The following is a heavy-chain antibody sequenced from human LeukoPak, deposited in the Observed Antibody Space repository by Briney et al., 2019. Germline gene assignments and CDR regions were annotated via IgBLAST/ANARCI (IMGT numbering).Heavy chain of an antibody. CDR3: ARRSAAKDAFDI. CDR2: INSDGSTT. J-gene: IGHJ3*02. V-gene: IGHV3-74*01. Sequence: GSLRLSCAASGFTFSSYWMHWVRQAPGKGLVWVSRINSDGSTTSYADSVKGRFTISRDNAKNTLYLQMNSLRAEDTAVYYCARRSAAKDAFDIWGQGTMVTVSS. CDR1: GFTFSSYW. D-gene: IGHD6-25*01.